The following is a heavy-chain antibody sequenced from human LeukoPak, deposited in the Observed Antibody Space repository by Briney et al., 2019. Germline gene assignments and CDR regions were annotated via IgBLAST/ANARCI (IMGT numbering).Heavy chain of an antibody. V-gene: IGHV4-59*01. CDR2: IYYTGIT. CDR1: GGSLSSYY. J-gene: IGHJ4*02. Sequence: SETLSLTCTVSGGSLSSYYWSWIRQPPGRGLEWIGYIYYTGITNYNPSLKSRVTISVDTSKNQFCLKLSSVTAADTAVYYCARALGTITSKFDYWGQGALVTVSS. D-gene: IGHD1-14*01. CDR3: ARALGTITSKFDY.